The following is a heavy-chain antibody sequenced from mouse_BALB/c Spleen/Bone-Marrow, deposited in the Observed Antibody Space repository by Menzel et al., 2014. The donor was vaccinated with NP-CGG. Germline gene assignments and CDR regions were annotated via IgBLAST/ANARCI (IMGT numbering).Heavy chain of an antibody. CDR1: GFDFSRYW. Sequence: EVQLQQSGGGLVQPGGSLKLSCAASGFDFSRYWMTWVRQAPGRGLEWIGEINPASSTINYTPSLKDKFITSRDNAKNTLYLQMSKVRSEDTALYYCAKNYYYGYVAYWGQGTLVTVSA. CDR2: INPASSTI. V-gene: IGHV4-1*02. J-gene: IGHJ3*01. D-gene: IGHD1-2*01. CDR3: AKNYYYGYVAY.